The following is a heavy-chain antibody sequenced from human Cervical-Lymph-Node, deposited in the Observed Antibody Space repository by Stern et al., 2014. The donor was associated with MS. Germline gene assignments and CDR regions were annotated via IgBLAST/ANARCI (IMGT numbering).Heavy chain of an antibody. CDR2: IIPIFGTA. V-gene: IGHV1-69*01. D-gene: IGHD3-10*01. Sequence: QLVQSGAEVKKPGSSVRVSCKASGGTFSSYAISWVRQASGQGLEWMGGIIPIFGTANYAQKFQGRVTITADDSTSTAYMEVSSLRSEDTAVYYCASSVGELTPEAVWGQGTTVTVFS. CDR1: GGTFSSYA. J-gene: IGHJ6*02. CDR3: ASSVGELTPEAV.